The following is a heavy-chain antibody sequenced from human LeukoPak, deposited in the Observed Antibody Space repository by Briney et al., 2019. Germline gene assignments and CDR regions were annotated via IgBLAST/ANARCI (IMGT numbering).Heavy chain of an antibody. V-gene: IGHV3-7*01. J-gene: IGHJ4*02. CDR1: GFTFSAYW. D-gene: IGHD5-18*01. CDR3: VSTARSSPFDN. CDR2: IKQDGSDK. Sequence: GGSLRLFCAASGFTFSAYWMSWVRQAPGKGLEWLANIKQDGSDKQYVDSVKGRFAISRDNAKTSVYLQMNSLRAEDTAVYYCVSTARSSPFDNWGQGTLVTVSS.